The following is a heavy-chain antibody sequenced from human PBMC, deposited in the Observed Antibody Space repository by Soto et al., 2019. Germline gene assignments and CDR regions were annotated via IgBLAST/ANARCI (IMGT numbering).Heavy chain of an antibody. CDR1: GFTFSSYA. D-gene: IGHD3-10*01. V-gene: IGHV3-23*01. CDR3: AKDQLEYYYGSGSYYSY. J-gene: IGHJ4*02. Sequence: GGSLRLSCAASGFTFSSYAMSWVRQAPGKGLEWVSAISGSGGSTYYADSVKGRFTISRDNSKNTLYLQMNSLRAEDTAVYYCAKDQLEYYYGSGSYYSYWGQGTLVTVSS. CDR2: ISGSGGST.